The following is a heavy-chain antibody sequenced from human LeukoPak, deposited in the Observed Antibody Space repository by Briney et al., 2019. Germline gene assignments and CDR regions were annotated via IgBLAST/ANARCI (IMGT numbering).Heavy chain of an antibody. D-gene: IGHD2-2*01. CDR2: IYYSGST. CDR3: ARVRYCSSTSCYPIDY. V-gene: IGHV4-59*01. Sequence: SETLSLTCTVSGGSLSSYYWSWIRQPPGKGLEWIGYIYYSGSTNYNPSLKSRVTISVDTSKNQFSLKLSSVTAADTAVYYCARVRYCSSTSCYPIDYWAQGTLVSVSS. J-gene: IGHJ4*02. CDR1: GGSLSSYY.